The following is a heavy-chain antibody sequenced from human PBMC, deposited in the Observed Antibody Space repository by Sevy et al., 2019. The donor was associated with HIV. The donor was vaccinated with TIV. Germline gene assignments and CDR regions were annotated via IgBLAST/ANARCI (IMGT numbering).Heavy chain of an antibody. CDR3: TRVRGLLGWFDS. Sequence: GGSLILSCAASGFTFSDYTIHWVRHAPGKGLEWVSVISYDGSRTSYADSVKGRFTISRDNSKNTLFLQMNSLRAEDTAVYYCTRVRGLLGWFDSWGQGTLVTVSS. V-gene: IGHV3-30*04. J-gene: IGHJ5*01. CDR1: GFTFSDYT. CDR2: ISYDGSRT. D-gene: IGHD3-10*01.